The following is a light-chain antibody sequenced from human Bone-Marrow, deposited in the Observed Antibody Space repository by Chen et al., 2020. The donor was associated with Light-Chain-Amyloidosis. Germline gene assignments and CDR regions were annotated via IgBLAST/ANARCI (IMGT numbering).Light chain of an antibody. CDR2: EVT. CDR3: GSYTITNTLV. J-gene: IGLJ1*01. Sequence: QSALTQPASVSGSPGQSITISCTGTSSDVGGDNHVSWYQQHPDKAPKLMIYEVTNRPSWVPDRFSGSKSDNTASLTIAGLQTEDEADYFWGSYTITNTLVFGSGTRVTVL. CDR1: SSDVGGDNH. V-gene: IGLV2-14*01.